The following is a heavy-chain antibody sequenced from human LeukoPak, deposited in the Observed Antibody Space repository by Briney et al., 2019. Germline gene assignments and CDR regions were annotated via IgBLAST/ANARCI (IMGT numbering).Heavy chain of an antibody. CDR1: GFTFSSYA. Sequence: GGPLRLSCAASGFTFSSYAMHWVRQAPGKGLEWVAVISYDGSNKYYADSVKGRFTISRDNSKNTLYLQMNSLRAEDTAVYYCAAPAAIFGYWGQGTLVTVSS. J-gene: IGHJ4*02. V-gene: IGHV3-30*04. CDR3: AAPAAIFGY. CDR2: ISYDGSNK. D-gene: IGHD6-13*01.